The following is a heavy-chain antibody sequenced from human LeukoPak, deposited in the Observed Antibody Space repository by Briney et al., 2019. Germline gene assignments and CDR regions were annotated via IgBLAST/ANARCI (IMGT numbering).Heavy chain of an antibody. CDR2: IYPGDSDT. D-gene: IGHD4-17*01. V-gene: IGHV5-51*01. CDR1: GYSFTSYW. J-gene: IGHJ4*02. CDR3: ARQPMTTVTSGFDY. Sequence: GESLKISCKGSGYSFTSYWIGWVRQMPGKGLEWMGIIYPGDSDTRYNPPFQGQVTISADKSISTAYLQWSSLKASDTAMYFCARQPMTTVTSGFDYWGQGTLVTVSS.